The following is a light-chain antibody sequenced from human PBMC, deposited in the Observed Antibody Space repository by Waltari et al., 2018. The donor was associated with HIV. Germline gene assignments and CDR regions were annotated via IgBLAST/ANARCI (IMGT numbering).Light chain of an antibody. CDR2: GAS. J-gene: IGKJ4*01. V-gene: IGKV3-15*01. CDR1: RNVNNN. Sequence: EIVMTQSPATLSVSPGERVTLSCRASRNVNNNLAWYQQKPGQAPRLLIYGASTRATGLPARFSGSGSGTEFTLTISSLRSEDFAVYYCQQYDKWPLTFGGGTKVEIK. CDR3: QQYDKWPLT.